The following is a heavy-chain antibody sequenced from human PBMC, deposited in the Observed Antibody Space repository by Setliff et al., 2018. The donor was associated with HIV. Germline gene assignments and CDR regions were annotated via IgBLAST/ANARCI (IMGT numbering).Heavy chain of an antibody. V-gene: IGHV4-30-4*08. CDR2: IYSSGSA. D-gene: IGHD6-13*01. CDR1: GGSISSSGYF. CDR3: ARGRDSSWSYGMDV. Sequence: SETLSLTCTVSGGSISSSGYFWSWIRQPPGKGLEWIGFIYSSGSAYYNPSLKSRITISVDTSKNQFSLKLSSATATDRAVYYCARGRDSSWSYGMDVWGQGTTVTVSS. J-gene: IGHJ6*02.